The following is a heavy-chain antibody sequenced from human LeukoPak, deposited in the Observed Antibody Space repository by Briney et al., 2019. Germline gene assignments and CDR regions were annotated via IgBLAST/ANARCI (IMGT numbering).Heavy chain of an antibody. V-gene: IGHV1-18*04. CDR2: ISAYNGNT. CDR3: ARVKGVAAAGTRNHNWFDP. D-gene: IGHD6-13*01. Sequence: VASVKVSCKASGYTFTSYGISWVRQAPGQGLEWMGWISAYNGNTNYAQKLQGRVTMTTDTSTSTAYMELRSLRSDDTAVYYCARVKGVAAAGTRNHNWFDPWGQGTLVTVSS. J-gene: IGHJ5*02. CDR1: GYTFTSYG.